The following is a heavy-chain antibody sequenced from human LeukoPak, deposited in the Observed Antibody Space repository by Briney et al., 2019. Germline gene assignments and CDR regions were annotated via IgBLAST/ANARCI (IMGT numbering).Heavy chain of an antibody. CDR1: GGSFSGYY. Sequence: SETLSLTCAVYGGSFSGYYWSWIRQPPGKGLEWIGYIYYTGNTNYNPSLKSRVTISVDTSKNQFSLKLSSVTAADTAVYYCARDRLQLQSWGQGTLVTVSS. V-gene: IGHV4-59*01. J-gene: IGHJ5*02. CDR2: IYYTGNT. CDR3: ARDRLQLQS. D-gene: IGHD5-24*01.